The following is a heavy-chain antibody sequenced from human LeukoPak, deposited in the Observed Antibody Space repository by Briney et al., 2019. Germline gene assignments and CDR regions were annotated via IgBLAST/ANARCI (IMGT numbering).Heavy chain of an antibody. V-gene: IGHV4-4*09. CDR3: ARQLKGGSSWYTASWFDP. CDR2: IYTSGST. J-gene: IGHJ5*02. D-gene: IGHD6-13*01. Sequence: SETLSLTCAVYGGSFSGYYWSWIRQPPGKGLEWIGYIYTSGSTNYNPSLKSRVTISVDTSKNQFSLKLSSVTAADTAVYYCARQLKGGSSWYTASWFDPWGQGTLVTVSS. CDR1: GGSFSGYY.